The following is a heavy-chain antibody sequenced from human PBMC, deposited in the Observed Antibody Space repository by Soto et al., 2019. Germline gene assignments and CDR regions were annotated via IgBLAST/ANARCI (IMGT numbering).Heavy chain of an antibody. CDR3: TRRARSIVGPADF. CDR1: GGSISTYY. V-gene: IGHV4-59*08. Sequence: SETLSLTCTVSGGSISTYYWGWIRQPPGKGLEWIGYIYYSGSTNYNPSLSLKSRVTMSVDTSKNQFSLNLSSVTATDTAIYNCTRRARSIVGPADFWGPGTLVTVSS. CDR2: IYYSGST. D-gene: IGHD1-26*01. J-gene: IGHJ4*02.